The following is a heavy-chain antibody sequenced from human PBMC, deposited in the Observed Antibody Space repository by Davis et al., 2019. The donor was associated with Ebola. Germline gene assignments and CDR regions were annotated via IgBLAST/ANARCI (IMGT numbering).Heavy chain of an antibody. CDR1: GFTFSSYG. J-gene: IGHJ4*02. CDR3: AKSASRLTMVTRYYFDY. V-gene: IGHV3-30*18. Sequence: GGSLRLSCAASGFTFSSYGMHWVRQAPGKGLEWVAVISYDGSNKYYADSVKGRFTISRDNSKNTLYLQMNSLRAEDTAVYYCAKSASRLTMVTRYYFDYWGQGTLVTVSS. CDR2: ISYDGSNK. D-gene: IGHD3-10*01.